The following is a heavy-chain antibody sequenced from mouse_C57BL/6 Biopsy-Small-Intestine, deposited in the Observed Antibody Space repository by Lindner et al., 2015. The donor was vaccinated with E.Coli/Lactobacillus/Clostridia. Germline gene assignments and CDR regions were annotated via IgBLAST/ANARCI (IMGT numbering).Heavy chain of an antibody. CDR2: INPKNGDT. V-gene: IGHV1-66*01. Sequence: SVKVSCKASGYTFTNYYVHWVRQAPGQGLEWMGWINPKNGDTTFSQKFQGRVAMTRDTSISTAYMDVSRLTSDDTAIYYCARESAVAGFDHWGQGTLVTVSS. J-gene: IGHJ4*01. CDR3: ARESAVAGFDH. CDR1: GYTFTNYY. D-gene: IGHD6-1*01.